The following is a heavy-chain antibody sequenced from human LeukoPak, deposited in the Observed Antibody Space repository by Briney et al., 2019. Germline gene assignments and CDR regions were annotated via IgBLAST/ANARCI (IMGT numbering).Heavy chain of an antibody. CDR2: ISYDGSNK. V-gene: IGHV3-30-3*01. J-gene: IGHJ4*02. D-gene: IGHD3-10*01. CDR3: ARDLAFMVRGVSLDY. CDR1: GFTFSSYA. Sequence: GRSLRLFCAASGFTFSSYAMHWVRQAPGKGLEWVAVISYDGSNKYYADSVKGRFTISRDNSKNTLYLQMNSLRAEDTAVYYCARDLAFMVRGVSLDYWGQGTLVTVSS.